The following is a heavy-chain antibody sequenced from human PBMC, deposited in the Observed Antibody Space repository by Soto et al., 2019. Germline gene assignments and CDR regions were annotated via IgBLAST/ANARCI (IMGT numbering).Heavy chain of an antibody. V-gene: IGHV3-30-3*01. J-gene: IGHJ5*02. Sequence: GGSLRLSCAASGFTFSSYAMHWVRQAPGKGLEWVAVISYDGSNKYYADSVKGRFTISRDNSKNTLYLQMNSLRAEDTAVYYCARDRFVIVVVPAAPFAPSGQGTLVPGSS. CDR1: GFTFSSYA. CDR3: ARDRFVIVVVPAAPFAP. CDR2: ISYDGSNK. D-gene: IGHD2-2*01.